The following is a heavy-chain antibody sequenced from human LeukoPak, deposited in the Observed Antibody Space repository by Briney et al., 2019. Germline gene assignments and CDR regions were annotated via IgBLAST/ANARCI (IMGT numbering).Heavy chain of an antibody. CDR1: GGSISSSSYY. CDR2: IYYSGST. Sequence: SETLSLTCTVSGGSISSSSYYWGWIRQPPGKGLEWIGSIYYSGSTYYNPSLKSRVTISVDTSKNQFSLKLSSVTAADTAVYYCARDRQYSSSWDVSGLWGQGTMVTVSS. V-gene: IGHV4-39*07. CDR3: ARDRQYSSSWDVSGL. J-gene: IGHJ3*01. D-gene: IGHD6-13*01.